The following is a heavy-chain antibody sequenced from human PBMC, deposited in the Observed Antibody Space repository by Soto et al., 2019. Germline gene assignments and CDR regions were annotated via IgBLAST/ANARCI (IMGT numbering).Heavy chain of an antibody. V-gene: IGHV3-33*01. CDR3: ARAPWTQDDWLVVAATDY. Sequence: QVQLVESGGGVVQPGRSLRLSCAASGFTFSSYGMHWVRQAPGKGLEWVAVIWYDGSNKYYADSVKGRFTISRDNSTNTLYLQMNSLRAEDTAVYYCARAPWTQDDWLVVAATDYWGQGTLVTVSS. J-gene: IGHJ4*02. CDR1: GFTFSSYG. CDR2: IWYDGSNK. D-gene: IGHD2-15*01.